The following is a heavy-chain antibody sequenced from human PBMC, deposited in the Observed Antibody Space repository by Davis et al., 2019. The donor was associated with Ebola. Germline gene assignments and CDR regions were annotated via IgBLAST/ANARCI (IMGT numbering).Heavy chain of an antibody. D-gene: IGHD3-10*01. V-gene: IGHV3-64D*08. Sequence: GGSLRLSCAASGFTFSSSAMHWVRQAPGKGLEYVAGINDNGRRIHYAESVKGRFTISRDKSKNTLYLQMSSLREEDTALYYCVKDRSGTYALDIWGQGKGVTVS. CDR3: VKDRSGTYALDI. CDR2: INDNGRRI. CDR1: GFTFSSSA. J-gene: IGHJ3*02.